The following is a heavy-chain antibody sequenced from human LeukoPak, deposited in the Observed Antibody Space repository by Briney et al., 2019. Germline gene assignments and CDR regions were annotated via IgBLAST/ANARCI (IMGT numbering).Heavy chain of an antibody. J-gene: IGHJ6*02. CDR3: ASLWFGELSHGMDV. D-gene: IGHD3-10*01. V-gene: IGHV4-34*01. CDR1: GGSFSGYY. CDR2: INHSGST. Sequence: HPSETLSLTCAVYGGSFSGYYWSWIRQPPGKGLEWIGEINHSGSTNYNPSLKSRVTISVDTSKNQFSLKLSSVTAADTAVYYCASLWFGELSHGMDVWGQGTTVTVSS.